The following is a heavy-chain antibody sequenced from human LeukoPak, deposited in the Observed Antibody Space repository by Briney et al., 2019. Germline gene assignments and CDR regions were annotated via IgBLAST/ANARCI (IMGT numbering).Heavy chain of an antibody. D-gene: IGHD2-15*01. V-gene: IGHV3-23*01. Sequence: GGSLRLSCAASGFYFANYAMSWVRQAPGKGVECVSATVGGGSPHTYHADSVKGRFTISRDNSKSTLFLQMNSLRAEDTAIYYCTKALIVSCSGAFCYPFDAWGQGTPVTVSS. J-gene: IGHJ4*02. CDR1: GFYFANYA. CDR3: TKALIVSCSGAFCYPFDA. CDR2: TVGGGSPHT.